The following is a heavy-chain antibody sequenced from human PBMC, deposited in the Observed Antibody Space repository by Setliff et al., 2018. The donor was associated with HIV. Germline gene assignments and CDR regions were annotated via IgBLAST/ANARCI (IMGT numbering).Heavy chain of an antibody. V-gene: IGHV4-59*11. CDR1: GGSISSHY. CDR3: ARGFGSSWGGNYYYYYMDV. Sequence: SETLSLTCTVSGGSISSHYWSWIRQPPGKGLEWIGYIYYSGSTNYNPSLKSRITISVDTSKNQFSLKLSSVTAADTAVYYCARGFGSSWGGNYYYYYMDVWGKGTTVTVSS. CDR2: IYYSGST. D-gene: IGHD6-13*01. J-gene: IGHJ6*03.